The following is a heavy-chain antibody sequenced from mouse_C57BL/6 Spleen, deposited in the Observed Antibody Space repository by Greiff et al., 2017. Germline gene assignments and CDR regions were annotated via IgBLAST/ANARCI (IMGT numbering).Heavy chain of an antibody. Sequence: VQLQQSGPELVKPGASVKMSCKASGYTFTDYNMHWVKQSPGKSLEWIGYLNPNNGGTNYNQKFKGKATLTVNKSSSTAYMELRSLTSEDTAVYYWTRRMAYYPFDYWGQGTTLTVSS. CDR1: GYTFTDYN. V-gene: IGHV1-22*01. CDR2: LNPNNGGT. D-gene: IGHD2-10*01. J-gene: IGHJ2*01. CDR3: TRRMAYYPFDY.